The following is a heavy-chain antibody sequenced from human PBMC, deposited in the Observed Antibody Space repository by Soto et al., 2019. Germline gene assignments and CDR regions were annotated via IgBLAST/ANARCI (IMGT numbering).Heavy chain of an antibody. J-gene: IGHJ6*02. D-gene: IGHD3-9*01. Sequence: QPRGSLRLSCEASRFTFSTYGMHWVRQAPGKGLEWVAAMSHDGSHKYYGGSVKGRFTISRDNSKNTLYLEMDSLRPEDTAVYFCAKEGRDICTSRSRWCGLDVWGQATPVTV. CDR1: RFTFSTYG. CDR2: MSHDGSHK. V-gene: IGHV3-30*18. CDR3: AKEGRDICTSRSRWCGLDV.